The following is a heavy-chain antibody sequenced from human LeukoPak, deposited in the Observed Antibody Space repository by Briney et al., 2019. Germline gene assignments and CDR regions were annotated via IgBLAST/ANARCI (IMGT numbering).Heavy chain of an antibody. CDR3: AKVRYCSGVNCYPDDN. CDR1: GFTFSDYS. V-gene: IGHV3-30*02. J-gene: IGHJ4*02. CDR2: IRYDGNNK. D-gene: IGHD2-15*01. Sequence: GGSLRLSCAASGFTFSDYSMHWVRQAPGKGLNWVAFIRYDGNNKYNADSVKGRFTISRDNSKNTLYLQMNSLRAEDTAVYYCAKVRYCSGVNCYPDDNWSQGTLVTVSS.